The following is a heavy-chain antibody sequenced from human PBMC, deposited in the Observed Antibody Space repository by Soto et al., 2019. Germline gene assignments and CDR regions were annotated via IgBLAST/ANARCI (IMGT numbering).Heavy chain of an antibody. CDR1: GGSITSSY. CDR2: IYDSGISGYTPST. Sequence: PSETLSLTCTVSGGSITSSYWSWIRRPPGEGLEWIAYIYDSGISGYTPSTSYNPSLKSRDTMSVDTSKSQFSLKLTSVTAADTAVYYCARGEDAFFYYGLDVWGQGITVTVSS. V-gene: IGHV4-59*01. CDR3: ARGEDAFFYYGLDV. J-gene: IGHJ6*02.